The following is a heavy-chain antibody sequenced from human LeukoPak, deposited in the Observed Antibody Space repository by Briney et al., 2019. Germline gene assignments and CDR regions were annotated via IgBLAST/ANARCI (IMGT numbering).Heavy chain of an antibody. CDR3: ASNVYSGGSY. CDR1: GYSISSGYY. Sequence: PSETLSLTCTVSGYSISSGYYWGWLRQPPGQGLDWIGYISYSGSTYYNPSLKSRVTISIDTSKKQFSLKLSSVTAADTAVYYCASNVYSGGSYWGQGTLVTVSS. V-gene: IGHV4-38-2*02. J-gene: IGHJ4*02. CDR2: ISYSGST. D-gene: IGHD1-26*01.